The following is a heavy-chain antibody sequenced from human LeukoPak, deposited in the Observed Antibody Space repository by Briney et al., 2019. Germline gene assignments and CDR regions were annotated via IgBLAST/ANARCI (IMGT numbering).Heavy chain of an antibody. CDR3: AKDPVRGYYFEY. V-gene: IGHV3-23*01. Sequence: GGSLRLSCAASDFTFSSYAMNWVRQAPGKGLEWISTISDSGGSTYYVDSVKGRFTISRDNSKNTLFLQMNSLRAEDTAVYYCAKDPVRGYYFEYWGQGTLVTVSS. CDR2: ISDSGGST. CDR1: DFTFSSYA. D-gene: IGHD1-26*01. J-gene: IGHJ4*02.